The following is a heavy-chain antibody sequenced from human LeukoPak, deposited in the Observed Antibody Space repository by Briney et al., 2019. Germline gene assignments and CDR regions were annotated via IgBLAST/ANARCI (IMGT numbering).Heavy chain of an antibody. CDR3: AKDTVVAAGTGAFDI. CDR1: GFTFSTYA. J-gene: IGHJ3*02. CDR2: ISGSGGST. Sequence: GGSPRLSCAASGFTFSTYAMSWVRQAPGKGLEWVSAISGSGGSTYYADSVKGRFTISRDNSKNTLYLQMNSLRAEDAAVYYCAKDTVVAAGTGAFDIWGQGTMVTVSS. D-gene: IGHD6-13*01. V-gene: IGHV3-23*01.